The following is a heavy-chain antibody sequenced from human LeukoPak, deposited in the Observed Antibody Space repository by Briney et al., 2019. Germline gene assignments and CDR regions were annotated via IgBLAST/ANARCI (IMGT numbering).Heavy chain of an antibody. CDR3: ARGNSGYDYAFDI. V-gene: IGHV4-59*01. J-gene: IGHJ3*02. CDR2: IYYTGST. Sequence: PSETLSLTCTVSGGSINSYYWSWIRQPPGKGLEWIGYIYYTGSTNYNPSLKSRVTISLDTSKNQFSLRVSSVTSADTAVYYCARGNSGYDYAFDIWGQGTMVTVSS. D-gene: IGHD5-12*01. CDR1: GGSINSYY.